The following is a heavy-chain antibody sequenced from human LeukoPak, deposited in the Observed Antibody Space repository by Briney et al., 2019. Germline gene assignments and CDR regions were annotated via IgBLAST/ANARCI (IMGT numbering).Heavy chain of an antibody. CDR1: GGSISSYY. V-gene: IGHV4-59*01. Sequence: SETLSLTCTVSGGSISSYYWSWIRQPPGKGLEWIGYIYYSGSTNYNPSLKSRVTISVDTSKNQFSLKLSSVTAADTAVYYCARGARVDRGAFDIWGQGTMVTVSS. J-gene: IGHJ3*02. CDR3: ARGARVDRGAFDI. D-gene: IGHD1-14*01. CDR2: IYYSGST.